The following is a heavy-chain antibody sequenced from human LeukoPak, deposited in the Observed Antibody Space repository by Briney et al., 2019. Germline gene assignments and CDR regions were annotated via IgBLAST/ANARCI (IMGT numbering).Heavy chain of an antibody. J-gene: IGHJ5*02. CDR2: ISSNGGST. CDR3: ARSSSSGGNWFDP. V-gene: IGHV3-64*01. Sequence: GGSLRLSCAASGFTFSSYAMHRVRQAPGKGLEYVSAISSNGGSTYYANSVKGRFTISRDNSKNTLYLQMGSLRAEDMAVYYCARSSSSGGNWFDPWGQGTLVTVSS. CDR1: GFTFSSYA. D-gene: IGHD1-26*01.